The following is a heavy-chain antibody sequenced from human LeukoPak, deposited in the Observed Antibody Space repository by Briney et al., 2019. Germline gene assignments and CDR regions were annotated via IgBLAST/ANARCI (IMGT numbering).Heavy chain of an antibody. J-gene: IGHJ4*02. Sequence: YPGGSLRLSCAASGLTFSDFWMHWVRQPPGKGLVWVALVKGDGRTTLYADSVKGRFTISRDNAKNTFYLQMNSLSADDPGDYYFAIGPSYGYDYWGQGVLVTVSS. CDR2: VKGDGRTT. D-gene: IGHD5-18*01. CDR3: AIGPSYGYDY. V-gene: IGHV3-74*01. CDR1: GLTFSDFW.